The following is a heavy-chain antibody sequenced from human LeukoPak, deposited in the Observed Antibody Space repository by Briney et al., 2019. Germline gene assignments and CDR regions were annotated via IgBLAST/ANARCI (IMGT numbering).Heavy chain of an antibody. CDR1: GFTFSSYW. D-gene: IGHD3-3*02. J-gene: IGHJ3*02. V-gene: IGHV3-7*01. CDR2: IKQDGSEK. Sequence: GGSLRLACAASGFTFSSYWMSWVRQAPGKGLEWVANIKQDGSEKYYVDSVRGRFTISRDNAKNSLYLQMNSLRAEDTAVYYCARDSTLDAFDIWGQGTMVTVSS. CDR3: ARDSTLDAFDI.